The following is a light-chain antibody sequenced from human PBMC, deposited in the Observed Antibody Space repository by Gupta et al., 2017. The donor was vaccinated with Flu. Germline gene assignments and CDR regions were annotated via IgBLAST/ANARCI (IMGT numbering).Light chain of an antibody. Sequence: QSALTQPRSVSGSPGQSITISCTGSSSDVGGYNYVSWYQQDPGKAPNLLIDEVTKRPSGGPERFSGSKSGNTASLTISGLQADDEADYYCSSYAGSSTFGIFGGGTQVTVL. CDR2: EVT. CDR3: SSYAGSSTFGI. J-gene: IGLJ2*01. V-gene: IGLV2-11*01. CDR1: SSDVGGYNY.